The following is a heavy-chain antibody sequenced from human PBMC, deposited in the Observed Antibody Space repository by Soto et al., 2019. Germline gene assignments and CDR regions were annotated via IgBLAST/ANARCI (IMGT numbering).Heavy chain of an antibody. D-gene: IGHD2-2*01. V-gene: IGHV4-34*01. CDR2: INHSGST. CDR3: ARDIVVVPAADNDFWNPLLTLYYYYGMDV. J-gene: IGHJ6*02. Sequence: SETLSLTCAVYSGSFSGYYWSWIRQPPGKGLEWIGEINHSGSTNYSPSLKSRVTISVDTSKNQFSLKLSSVTAADTAVYYCARDIVVVPAADNDFWNPLLTLYYYYGMDVWGQGTTVTVSS. CDR1: SGSFSGYY.